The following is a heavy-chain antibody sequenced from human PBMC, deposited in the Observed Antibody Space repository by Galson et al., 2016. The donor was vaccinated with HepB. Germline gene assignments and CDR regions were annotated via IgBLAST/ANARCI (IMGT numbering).Heavy chain of an antibody. Sequence: SVKVSCKASGGIFGSFAIGWVRQAPGQGLEWMGGTIPISDSPNYAQKFQGRVTITADESTTTAYMELSAVRSEDTAVYYCATRDTTGTTSDVGAYYYGMDVWGQGTLVTVTS. CDR1: GGIFGSFA. CDR2: TIPISDSP. D-gene: IGHD1-1*01. V-gene: IGHV1-69*13. CDR3: ATRDTTGTTSDVGAYYYGMDV. J-gene: IGHJ6*02.